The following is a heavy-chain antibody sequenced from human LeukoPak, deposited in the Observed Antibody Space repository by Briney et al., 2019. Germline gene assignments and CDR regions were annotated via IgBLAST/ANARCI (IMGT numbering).Heavy chain of an antibody. CDR3: AQRMYSSSWRYWFDP. D-gene: IGHD6-13*01. V-gene: IGHV1-24*01. CDR1: GYTLTELS. J-gene: IGHJ5*02. Sequence: ASVKVSCKVSGYTLTELSMQWVRQAPGKGLEWMGGFDPEDGETIYAQKFQGRVTMTEDTSTDTAYMELSSLRSEDTAVYYCAQRMYSSSWRYWFDPWGQGTLVTVSS. CDR2: FDPEDGET.